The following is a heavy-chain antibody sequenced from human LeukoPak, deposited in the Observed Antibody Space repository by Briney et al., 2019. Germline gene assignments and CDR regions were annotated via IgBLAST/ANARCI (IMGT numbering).Heavy chain of an antibody. J-gene: IGHJ4*02. CDR1: GVSVSSGGYC. D-gene: IGHD3-9*01. CDR3: AGGKYDILTGYFRFDH. CDR2: VYYSGST. Sequence: SETLSLTCTVSGVSVSSGGYCWSWLRQHPEKGLESIGHVYYSGSTYYNPSLKSRTTILKDASKNQFILKLNSVNPTDTAVYFCAGGKYDILTGYFRFDHWGQGTLVTVSS. V-gene: IGHV4-31*03.